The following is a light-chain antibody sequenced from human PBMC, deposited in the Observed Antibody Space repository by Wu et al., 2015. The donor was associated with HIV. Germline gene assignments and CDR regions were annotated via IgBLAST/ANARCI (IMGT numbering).Light chain of an antibody. Sequence: EIVLTQSPATLSLSPGERATLSCTASQSVSSHMAWYQQKPGQAPRLLIYDASNRATGVPARFSGSGSGTDATLTISNLEPEDFAVYYCQQRYTWPLTFGGGTEGGDQT. CDR1: QSVSSH. CDR3: QQRYTWPLT. V-gene: IGKV3-11*01. CDR2: DAS. J-gene: IGKJ4*01.